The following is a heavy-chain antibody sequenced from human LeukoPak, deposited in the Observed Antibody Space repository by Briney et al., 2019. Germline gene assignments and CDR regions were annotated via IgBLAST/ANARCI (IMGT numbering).Heavy chain of an antibody. D-gene: IGHD3-22*01. Sequence: PGGSLRLSCAASGFTFSSYAMHWVRQAPGKGLEWVAVISYDGSNKYYADSVKGRFTISRDNSKNTLYLQMNSLRAEDTAVYYCAGSFRSSSGYLCDYWGQGTLVTVSS. CDR3: AGSFRSSSGYLCDY. CDR2: ISYDGSNK. CDR1: GFTFSSYA. V-gene: IGHV3-30-3*01. J-gene: IGHJ4*02.